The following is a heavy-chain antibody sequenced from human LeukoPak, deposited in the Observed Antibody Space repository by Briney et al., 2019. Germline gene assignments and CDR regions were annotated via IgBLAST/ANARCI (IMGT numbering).Heavy chain of an antibody. CDR1: GFTFSSYS. J-gene: IGHJ4*02. D-gene: IGHD6-19*01. V-gene: IGHV3-21*01. Sequence: GGSLSLSCAASGFTFSSYSMNWVRQAPGKGLEWVSSITSGSSYIYYADSVKGRFTISRDNAKNSLYLQMNSLRAEDAAVYYCARDFDDSSGFDFWGQGTLVTVSS. CDR3: ARDFDDSSGFDF. CDR2: ITSGSSYI.